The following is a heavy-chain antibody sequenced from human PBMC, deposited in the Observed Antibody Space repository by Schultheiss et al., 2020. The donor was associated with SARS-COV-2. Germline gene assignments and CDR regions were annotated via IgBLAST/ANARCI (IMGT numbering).Heavy chain of an antibody. V-gene: IGHV4-39*07. D-gene: IGHD3-10*01. CDR2: INHSGST. J-gene: IGHJ6*02. CDR3: ARDVLLWFGELRKNHYGLDV. CDR1: GGSISSTSFY. Sequence: SETLSLTCTVSGGSISSTSFYWGWIRQPPGKGLEWIGEINHSGSTNYNPSLKSRVTISVYTSKNQFSLKLSSVTAADTAVYYCARDVLLWFGELRKNHYGLDVWGQGTPVTVSS.